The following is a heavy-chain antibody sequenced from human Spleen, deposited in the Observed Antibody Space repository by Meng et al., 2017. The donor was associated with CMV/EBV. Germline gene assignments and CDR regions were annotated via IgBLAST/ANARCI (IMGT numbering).Heavy chain of an antibody. D-gene: IGHD1-26*01. J-gene: IGHJ6*02. CDR2: ISAGGSTR. Sequence: ETLSLTCAASGFSFSSYGMSWVRQAPGRGLEWVSTISAGGSTRDYADSVKGRFSILRDNSKNTLYLEMKGLRAQDTAVYYCAKVHFDSGSYYYYYGMDAWGQGTTVTVSS. V-gene: IGHV3-23*03. CDR3: AKVHFDSGSYYYYYGMDA. CDR1: GFSFSSYG.